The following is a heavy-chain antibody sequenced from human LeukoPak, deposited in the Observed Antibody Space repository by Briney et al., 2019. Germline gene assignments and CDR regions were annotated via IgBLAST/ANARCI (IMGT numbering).Heavy chain of an antibody. CDR2: IYTSGST. J-gene: IGHJ4*02. D-gene: IGHD3-9*01. CDR1: GGSISSYY. V-gene: IGHV4-4*07. Sequence: SETLSLTCTVSGGSISSYYWSWIRQPAGKGLEWIGRIYTSGSTNYNPSLKSRVTMSVDTSKNQFSLKLSSVTAADTAVYYCASGTYDILTGYYSGYFDYWGQGTLVTVSS. CDR3: ASGTYDILTGYYSGYFDY.